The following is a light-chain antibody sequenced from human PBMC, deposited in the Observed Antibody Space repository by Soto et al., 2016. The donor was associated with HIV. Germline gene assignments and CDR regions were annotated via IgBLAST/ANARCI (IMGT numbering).Light chain of an antibody. CDR3: MQAQQTPWT. J-gene: IGKJ1*01. CDR2: LGS. V-gene: IGKV2-28*01. Sequence: DIVMTQSPLSLPVTPGEPAYISCRSSQSPLHSNGYNYLDWYLQKPGQSPRLLIYLGSNRASGVPDRFSGSGSGTDFTLKISRVEAEDVGVYYCMQAQQTPWTFGQGTKVEIK. CDR1: QSPLHSNGYNY.